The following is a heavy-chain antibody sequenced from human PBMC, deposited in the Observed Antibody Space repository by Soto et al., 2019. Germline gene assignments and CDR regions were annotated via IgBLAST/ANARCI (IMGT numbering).Heavy chain of an antibody. D-gene: IGHD6-13*01. Sequence: QLQLQESGPGLVKPSQTLSLTCAVSGGSISNGGYYWSWIRQHPGKGLEWIGSIYFSGSTYYNPSLKSRVTISVATPKNQFSLKLSSVTAADTAVYYCARASHSQQPNHRWGVGYMDVWGKGTTVTVSS. CDR1: GGSISNGGYY. CDR2: IYFSGST. V-gene: IGHV4-31*11. CDR3: ARASHSQQPNHRWGVGYMDV. J-gene: IGHJ6*03.